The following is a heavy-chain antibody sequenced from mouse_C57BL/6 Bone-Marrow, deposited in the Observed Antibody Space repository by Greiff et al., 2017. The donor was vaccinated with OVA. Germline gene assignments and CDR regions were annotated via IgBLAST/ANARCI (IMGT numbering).Heavy chain of an antibody. V-gene: IGHV1-18*01. J-gene: IGHJ4*01. D-gene: IGHD1-1*01. Sequence: EVQLQQSGPELVKPGASVKIPCKASGYTFTDYNMDWVKQSHGKSLEWIGDINPNNGGTIYNQKFKGKATLTVDKSSSTAYMELRSLTSEDTAVYYCARSYYGSSYDYAMDYWGQGTSVTGSS. CDR1: GYTFTDYN. CDR2: INPNNGGT. CDR3: ARSYYGSSYDYAMDY.